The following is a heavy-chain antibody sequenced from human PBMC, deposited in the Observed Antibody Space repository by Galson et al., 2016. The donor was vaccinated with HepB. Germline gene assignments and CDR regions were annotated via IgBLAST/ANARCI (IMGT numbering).Heavy chain of an antibody. D-gene: IGHD1-26*01. CDR3: ARLDSGITLDD. V-gene: IGHV1-24*01. J-gene: IGHJ4*02. CDR2: LDSEDGRI. Sequence: SVKVSCKVSGYALSELSMHWVRQAPGKGLEWMGGLDSEDGRIIYAQKFQGRLSLTEDTSTDTAYMELSSLISEDTAIYSCARLDSGITLDDWGQGTLVTVSS. CDR1: GYALSELS.